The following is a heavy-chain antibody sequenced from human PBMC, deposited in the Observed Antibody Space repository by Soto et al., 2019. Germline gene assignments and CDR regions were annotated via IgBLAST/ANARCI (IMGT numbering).Heavy chain of an antibody. Sequence: ASVKVSCKASGGTFSSYTISWVRQAPGQGLEWMGRIIPILGIANYAQKFQGRVTITADKSTSTAYMELSSLRSEDTAVYYCARDRDTIFGVVSNYYYMDVWGKGTTVTVSS. J-gene: IGHJ6*03. CDR1: GGTFSSYT. CDR2: IIPILGIA. V-gene: IGHV1-69*04. CDR3: ARDRDTIFGVVSNYYYMDV. D-gene: IGHD3-3*01.